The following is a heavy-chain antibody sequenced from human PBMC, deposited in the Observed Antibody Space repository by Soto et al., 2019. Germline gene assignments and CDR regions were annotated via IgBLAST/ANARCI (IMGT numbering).Heavy chain of an antibody. V-gene: IGHV4-59*01. CDR2: IYYSGST. CDR1: GGSISSYY. D-gene: IGHD3-16*01. Sequence: SETLSLTCTVSGGSISSYYWSWIRQPPGKGLEWIGYIYYSGSTNYNPSLKSRVTISVDTSKNQFSLKLSSVTAADTAVYYCARDIGDYIWGSIGRNAFDIWGQGTMVTVSS. J-gene: IGHJ3*02. CDR3: ARDIGDYIWGSIGRNAFDI.